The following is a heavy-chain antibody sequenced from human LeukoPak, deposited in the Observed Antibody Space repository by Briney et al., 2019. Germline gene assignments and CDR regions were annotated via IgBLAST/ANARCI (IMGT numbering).Heavy chain of an antibody. CDR2: IYYSGST. V-gene: IGHV4-59*12. Sequence: KPSETLSLTCTVSGGSISSYYWSWIRQPPGKGLEWIGYIYYSGSTNYNPSLKSRVTISVDTSKNQFSLKLSSVTAADTAVYYCARDSVILTGYYYFDYWGQGTLVTVSS. D-gene: IGHD3-9*01. CDR3: ARDSVILTGYYYFDY. J-gene: IGHJ4*02. CDR1: GGSISSYY.